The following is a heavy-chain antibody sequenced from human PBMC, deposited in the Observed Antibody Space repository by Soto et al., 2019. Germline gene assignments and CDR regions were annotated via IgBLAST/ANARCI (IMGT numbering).Heavy chain of an antibody. Sequence: GASVKVSCKASGGTFSSYAISWVRQAPGQGLEWMGGIIPIFGTANYAQKFQGRVTITADESTSTAYMELSSLRSEDTAVYYCARFRSQLWYSSNYDWFDPWGQGTMVTVYS. J-gene: IGHJ5*02. V-gene: IGHV1-69*13. CDR3: ARFRSQLWYSSNYDWFDP. D-gene: IGHD5-18*01. CDR1: GGTFSSYA. CDR2: IIPIFGTA.